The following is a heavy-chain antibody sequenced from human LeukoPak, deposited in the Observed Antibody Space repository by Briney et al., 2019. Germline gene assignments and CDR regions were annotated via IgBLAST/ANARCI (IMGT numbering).Heavy chain of an antibody. CDR3: ATTRDVYNFDY. CDR1: GVSISSGGYY. J-gene: IGHJ4*02. V-gene: IGHV4-61*08. CDR2: IYYSAST. Sequence: SQTLSLTCTVSGVSISSGGYYWSWIRQHPGKGLEWIGYIYYSASTNYNPSLKSRVTISVDTSKNPFSLKLSSVTAADTAVYYCATTRDVYNFDYWGQGTLVTVSS. D-gene: IGHD5-24*01.